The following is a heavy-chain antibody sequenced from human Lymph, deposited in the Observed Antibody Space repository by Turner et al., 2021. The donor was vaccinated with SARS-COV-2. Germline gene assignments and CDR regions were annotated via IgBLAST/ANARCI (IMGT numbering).Heavy chain of an antibody. CDR2: ISYDGSNK. D-gene: IGHD3-10*01. CDR1: GFTFSTYA. J-gene: IGHJ6*02. Sequence: QVQLVESGGGVVQPGRYLRLSCAAHGFTFSTYAIHWVRQAAGKGLEWVAVISYDGSNKYYADSVKGRFTISRDNSKNTLYLQMNSLRAEDTAVYYCARYGSGGYFYYGLDVWGQGTTVTVSS. CDR3: ARYGSGGYFYYGLDV. V-gene: IGHV3-30*04.